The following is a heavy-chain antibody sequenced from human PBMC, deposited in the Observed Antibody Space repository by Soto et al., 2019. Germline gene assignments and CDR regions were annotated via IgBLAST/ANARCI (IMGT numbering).Heavy chain of an antibody. CDR1: GVSISSGGYY. CDR3: ARGLTMLRGVMDS. V-gene: IGHV4-31*03. Sequence: SDTLSLTCTVSGVSISSGGYYWSWIRQRPGKGLEWIGYIYYTGGAYYNPSLKSRLTLSVDTARSQFSLKLTSVTAADTAVYFCARGLTMLRGVMDSWGQGTLVTVSS. J-gene: IGHJ4*02. D-gene: IGHD3-10*01. CDR2: IYYTGGA.